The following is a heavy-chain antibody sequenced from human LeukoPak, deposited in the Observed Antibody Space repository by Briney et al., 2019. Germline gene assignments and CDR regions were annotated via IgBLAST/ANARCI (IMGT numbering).Heavy chain of an antibody. D-gene: IGHD5-18*01. CDR1: GYIFTTYW. Sequence: GESLKISCKGSGYIFTTYWIAWVRQRPGKGLEWMGTVYPGDSETRDNPSFQGQVTISTDKSINTAYLQWSSLRASDTAMYYCARHKGYGNYYYYDLDVWGQGTTVTVSS. V-gene: IGHV5-51*01. CDR2: VYPGDSET. CDR3: ARHKGYGNYYYYDLDV. J-gene: IGHJ6*02.